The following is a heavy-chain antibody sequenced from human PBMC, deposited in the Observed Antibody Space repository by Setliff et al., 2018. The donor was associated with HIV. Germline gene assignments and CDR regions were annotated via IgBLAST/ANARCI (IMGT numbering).Heavy chain of an antibody. J-gene: IGHJ4*02. CDR1: GFAVSGHQ. D-gene: IGHD5-12*01. CDR2: IKQDGREK. CDR3: ARDWRRGYDLNFDY. V-gene: IGHV3-7*01. Sequence: GGSLRLSCAASGFAVSGHQMSWVRQAPGKGLEWVARIKQDGREKYYVDSVKGRFTISRDNAKNSLYLQMNSLRAEDTAMYYCARDWRRGYDLNFDYWGQGTLVTVS.